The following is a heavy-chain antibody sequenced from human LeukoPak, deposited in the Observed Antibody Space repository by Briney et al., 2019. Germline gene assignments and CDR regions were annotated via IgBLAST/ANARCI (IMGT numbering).Heavy chain of an antibody. CDR2: ISGSGGST. Sequence: GGSLRLSCAASGFTFASYAMSWVRQAPGKGLEWVSAISGSGGSTYYADSVKGRFTISRDNSKNTLYLQMNSLRAEDTAVYYCASVPVLLWFGEFDPWGQGTLVTVSS. J-gene: IGHJ5*02. D-gene: IGHD3-10*01. V-gene: IGHV3-23*01. CDR3: ASVPVLLWFGEFDP. CDR1: GFTFASYA.